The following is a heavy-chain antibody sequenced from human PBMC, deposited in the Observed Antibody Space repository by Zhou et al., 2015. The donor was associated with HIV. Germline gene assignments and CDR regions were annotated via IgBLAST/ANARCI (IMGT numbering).Heavy chain of an antibody. CDR1: GGTFGSSA. Sequence: QVHLVQSGAEVKKPGSSVKVSCKASGGTFGSSAITWVRQAPGRGLEWVGRIVPLFGTTTYAQTFPGRVAITADESTSTAYMELSSLRSEDSAIYYCARSSGNYDYAFDIWGQGT. CDR2: IVPLFGTT. V-gene: IGHV1-69*18. J-gene: IGHJ3*02. CDR3: ARSSGNYDYAFDI. D-gene: IGHD6-19*01.